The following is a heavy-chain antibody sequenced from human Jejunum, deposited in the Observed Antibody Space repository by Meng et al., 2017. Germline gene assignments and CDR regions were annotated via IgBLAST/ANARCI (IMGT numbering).Heavy chain of an antibody. CDR3: ASSRTTYYFDY. D-gene: IGHD1-7*01. CDR2: IYLDSDGT. V-gene: IGHV1-2*06. Sequence: ASVKVSCKTSGYSFTNYYMHWGRQAPGQGLEWMGRIYLDSDGTNFAQKVEGRVTMARDTSIRTVYMKLSRLTSDDTAVYYCASSRTTYYFDYWGQGTLVTVS. J-gene: IGHJ4*02. CDR1: GYSFTNYY.